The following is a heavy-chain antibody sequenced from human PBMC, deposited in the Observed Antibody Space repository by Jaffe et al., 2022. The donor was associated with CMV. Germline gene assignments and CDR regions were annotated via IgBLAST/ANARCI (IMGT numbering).Heavy chain of an antibody. D-gene: IGHD5-18*01. CDR2: ISGSGGST. V-gene: IGHV3-23*01. J-gene: IGHJ6*02. Sequence: EVQLLESGGGLVQPGGSLRLSCAASGFTFSSYAMSWVRQAPGKGLEWVSAISGSGGSTYYADSVKGRFTISRDNSKNTLYLQMNSLRAEDTAVYYCAKDKAMESWYYYYGMDVWGQGTTVTVSS. CDR1: GFTFSSYA. CDR3: AKDKAMESWYYYYGMDV.